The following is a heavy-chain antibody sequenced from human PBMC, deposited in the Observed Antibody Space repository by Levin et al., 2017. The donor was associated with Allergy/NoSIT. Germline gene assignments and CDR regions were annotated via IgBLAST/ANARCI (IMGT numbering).Heavy chain of an antibody. CDR1: GFTFDDYG. Sequence: GGSLRLSCAASGFTFDDYGMSWVRQGPGKGLEWVSSIKWDGSSTDYADSVKGRFTISRDNAKNSLYLQMNSLRPEDTAFYYCARGSYYDYVWGSQRGYFDYWGQGTLVTVPS. CDR2: IKWDGSST. J-gene: IGHJ4*02. D-gene: IGHD3-16*01. CDR3: ARGSYYDYVWGSQRGYFDY. V-gene: IGHV3-20*04.